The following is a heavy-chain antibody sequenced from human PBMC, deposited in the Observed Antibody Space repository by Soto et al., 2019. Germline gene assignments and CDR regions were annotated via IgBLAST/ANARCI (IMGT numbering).Heavy chain of an antibody. Sequence: GGSLRLSCAASGFTFSSYAMSWVRQAPGKGLEWVSAISGSGGSTYYADSVKGRFTISRDNSKNTLYLQMNSLRAEDTAVYYCAKDLIGRGYSSSWYWDDAFDIWGQGTMVTVSS. D-gene: IGHD6-13*01. V-gene: IGHV3-23*01. CDR3: AKDLIGRGYSSSWYWDDAFDI. CDR1: GFTFSSYA. J-gene: IGHJ3*02. CDR2: ISGSGGST.